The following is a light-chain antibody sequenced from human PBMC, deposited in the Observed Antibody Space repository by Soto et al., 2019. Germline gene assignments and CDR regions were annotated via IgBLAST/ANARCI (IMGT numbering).Light chain of an antibody. J-gene: IGKJ1*01. CDR2: GAS. CDR3: QQYNNWPQT. CDR1: QSVSSSY. V-gene: IGKV3-15*01. Sequence: EMVLTQGPGVQFLSRGVRNNLSCRASQSVSSSYLAWYQQKPGQAPRLLIYGASTRATGIPARFSGSGSGTEFTLTISSLQSEDFAVYYCQQYNNWPQTVGQGTKADNK.